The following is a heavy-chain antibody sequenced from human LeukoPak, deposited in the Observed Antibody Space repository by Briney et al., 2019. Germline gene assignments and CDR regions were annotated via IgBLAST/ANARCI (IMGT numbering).Heavy chain of an antibody. Sequence: GGSLRLSCAASGFTYHIYAMSWVRQAPGRGLEWVSAISASGDTTNHADSVKGRFTIFRDNSMNTLYLQMSALRADDTALYYCAKGEGYHRESHAFDLWGQGTMVTVSS. D-gene: IGHD2-2*01. J-gene: IGHJ3*01. CDR3: AKGEGYHRESHAFDL. CDR1: GFTYHIYA. V-gene: IGHV3-23*01. CDR2: ISASGDTT.